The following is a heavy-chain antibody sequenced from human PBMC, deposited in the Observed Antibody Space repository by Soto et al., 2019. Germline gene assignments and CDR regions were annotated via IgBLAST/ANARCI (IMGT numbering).Heavy chain of an antibody. Sequence: SLNCLVSDASIGSYYWSWIWEPKRKGLEWIGYIYYDGSTNYNPSLKSRVTISVDRSKNQFSLKLSSVTAADTAVYYCDGSGYYRNLFDYWGQGTLVTVS. CDR1: DASIGSYY. V-gene: IGHV4-59*12. J-gene: IGHJ4*02. CDR3: DGSGYYRNLFDY. CDR2: IYYDGST. D-gene: IGHD3-22*01.